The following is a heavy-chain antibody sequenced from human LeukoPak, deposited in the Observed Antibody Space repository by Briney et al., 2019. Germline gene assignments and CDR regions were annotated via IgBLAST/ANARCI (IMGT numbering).Heavy chain of an antibody. CDR1: GYSFTSYW. V-gene: IGHV5-51*01. J-gene: IGHJ2*01. CDR2: IYPGDSDT. Sequence: GESLKISCKGSGYSFTSYWIGWVRQMPGKGLEWMGIIYPGDSDTRYSPSFQGQVTISADKSISTAYLQWSSLKASDTAMYYCARTGTAYCGGDCSDWYFDLRGRGTLVTVSS. CDR3: ARTGTAYCGGDCSDWYFDL. D-gene: IGHD2-21*02.